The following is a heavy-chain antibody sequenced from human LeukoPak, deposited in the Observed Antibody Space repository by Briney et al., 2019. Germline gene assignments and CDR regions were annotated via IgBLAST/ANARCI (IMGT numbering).Heavy chain of an antibody. CDR3: ARDTSPGITGTY. D-gene: IGHD1-20*01. J-gene: IGHJ4*02. V-gene: IGHV4-4*07. CDR1: GRSISSYY. CDR2: IYTSGST. Sequence: PTETLSLTCTVSGRSISSYYWSWIRQPAGRGLEWIGRIYTSGSTNYNPSLKSRVTMSVDTSKNQFSLKLSSVTAADTAVYYCARDTSPGITGTYWGQGTLVTVSS.